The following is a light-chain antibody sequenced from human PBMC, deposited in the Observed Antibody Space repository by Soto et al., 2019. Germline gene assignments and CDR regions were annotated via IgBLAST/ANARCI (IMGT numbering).Light chain of an antibody. CDR3: QQYNNWPRA. CDR1: QSVSSN. V-gene: IGKV3-15*01. J-gene: IGKJ1*01. CDR2: GAS. Sequence: EVVMTQSPATLSVSPGERATLSCRASQSVSSNLAWYQQKPGQAPRLLIYGASTRATGIPARLSGSGSETEFTLTISSLQSEDFAVYYCQQYNNWPRAFGQGTKVEI.